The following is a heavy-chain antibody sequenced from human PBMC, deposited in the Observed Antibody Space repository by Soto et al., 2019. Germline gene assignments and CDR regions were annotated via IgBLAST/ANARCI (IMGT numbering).Heavy chain of an antibody. J-gene: IGHJ4*02. CDR2: INPSGGST. CDR1: GYTFTSYY. Sequence: ASVKVSCKASGYTFTSYYMHWVRQAPGQGLEWMGIINPSGGSTSYAQKFQGRVTMTRDTSISTAYMELSSLRSEDTAVYYCARGSPTYCSGGSCHPLTSDYWGQGTLVTVSS. V-gene: IGHV1-46*01. D-gene: IGHD2-15*01. CDR3: ARGSPTYCSGGSCHPLTSDY.